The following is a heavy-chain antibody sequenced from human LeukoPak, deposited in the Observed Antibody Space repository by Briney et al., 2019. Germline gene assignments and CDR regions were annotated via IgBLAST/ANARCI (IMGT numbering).Heavy chain of an antibody. D-gene: IGHD1-1*01. Sequence: GGSLRLSCAASGFTFSSYWMHWVRQAPGKGLVCVSRIKSDGSSTSYADSVKGRLTISRDDAKNTLYLQMNSLRAEDTAVYYCARAYNSHFDYWGQGALVTVSS. V-gene: IGHV3-74*01. CDR2: IKSDGSST. CDR1: GFTFSSYW. J-gene: IGHJ4*02. CDR3: ARAYNSHFDY.